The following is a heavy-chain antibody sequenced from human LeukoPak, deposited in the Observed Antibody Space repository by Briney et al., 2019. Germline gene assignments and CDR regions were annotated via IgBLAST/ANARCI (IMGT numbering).Heavy chain of an antibody. CDR2: IYYSGST. V-gene: IGHV4-59*01. J-gene: IGHJ4*02. CDR3: ARGLPRVSGSNDY. CDR1: GGSLSSYY. D-gene: IGHD1-26*01. Sequence: PSETLSLTRTVSGGSLSSYYWSWIRHPPGKGLEWIGYIYYSGSTNYNPSRKSRFTISVDTSKNQFSLKLSSVTAADTAVYYCARGLPRVSGSNDYWGQGTLVTVSS.